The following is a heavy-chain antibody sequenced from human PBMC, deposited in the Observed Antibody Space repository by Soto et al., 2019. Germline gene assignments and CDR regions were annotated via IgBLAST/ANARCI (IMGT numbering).Heavy chain of an antibody. V-gene: IGHV4-39*07. CDR1: GGSISSSSDY. Sequence: SETLSLTCTVSGGSISSSSDYWGWIRQPPGKGLEWIASIYYSGSTYYNPSLKSRVTISVDTSKNQFSLKLSSVTAADTAVYYCARDYLYYDILTGYSKEGWFDPWGQGTLVTAPQ. CDR3: ARDYLYYDILTGYSKEGWFDP. J-gene: IGHJ5*02. CDR2: IYYSGST. D-gene: IGHD3-9*01.